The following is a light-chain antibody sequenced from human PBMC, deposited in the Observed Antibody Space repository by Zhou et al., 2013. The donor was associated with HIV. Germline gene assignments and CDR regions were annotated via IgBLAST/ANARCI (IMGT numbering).Light chain of an antibody. CDR3: QEYNKWPLT. CDR2: GAS. V-gene: IGKV3-15*01. J-gene: IGKJ5*01. Sequence: ETVMTQFPVTLSVSPGERATLSCRASQTVSSNLAWYQQKPGQAPRLLIYGASTRATGIPARFSGSGSGTEFTLSISSLQSEDFAVYYCQEYNKWPLTFGQGTRLEIK. CDR1: QTVSSN.